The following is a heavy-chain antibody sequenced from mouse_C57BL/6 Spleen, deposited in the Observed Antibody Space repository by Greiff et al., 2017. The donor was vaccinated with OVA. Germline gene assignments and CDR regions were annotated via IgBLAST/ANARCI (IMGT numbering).Heavy chain of an antibody. CDR3: ARFLGYYAMDY. CDR2: ISSGSSTI. J-gene: IGHJ4*01. Sequence: EVQLVESGGGLVKPGGSLKLSCAASGFTFSDYGMHWVRQAPEKGLEWVAYISSGSSTIYYADTVKGRFTISRDNAKNTLFLQRTSLRSEEAAMYYCARFLGYYAMDYWGQGASVTVAS. CDR1: GFTFSDYG. V-gene: IGHV5-17*01.